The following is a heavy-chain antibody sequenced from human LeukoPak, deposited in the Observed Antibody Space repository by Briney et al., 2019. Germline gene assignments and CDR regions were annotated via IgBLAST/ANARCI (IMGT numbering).Heavy chain of an antibody. D-gene: IGHD3-10*01. Sequence: GGSLRLSCAASGFTFSSYSMNWVRQAPGKGLEWVSSISSSSSYIYYADSVKGRFTISRDNAKNSLYLQMNSLRAEDTAVYYCARDDLWFGESWSWFDPWGQGTLVTVPS. CDR2: ISSSSSYI. J-gene: IGHJ5*02. CDR1: GFTFSSYS. CDR3: ARDDLWFGESWSWFDP. V-gene: IGHV3-21*01.